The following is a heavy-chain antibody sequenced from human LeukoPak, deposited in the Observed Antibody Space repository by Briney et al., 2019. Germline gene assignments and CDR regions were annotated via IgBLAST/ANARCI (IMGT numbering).Heavy chain of an antibody. V-gene: IGHV1-46*01. Sequence: GASVKVSCKTSGYTFTDYYMHWVRQAPGQGLEWMGIINPSGGSTSYAQKFQGRVTMTRDMSTSTVYMELSSLRSEDTAVYYCARDAAVGATEGGFDYWGQGTLVTVSS. J-gene: IGHJ4*02. CDR2: INPSGGST. D-gene: IGHD1-26*01. CDR3: ARDAAVGATEGGFDY. CDR1: GYTFTDYY.